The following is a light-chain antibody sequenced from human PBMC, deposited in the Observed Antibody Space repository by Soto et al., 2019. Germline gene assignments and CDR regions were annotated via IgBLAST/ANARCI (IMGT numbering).Light chain of an antibody. CDR1: QCVSSNY. J-gene: IGKJ2*01. CDR3: RQYGSLPYT. Sequence: EIVVTQSPGTLSLAPGERATLSCMARQCVSSNYLAWYQHKPGQAHRLLIDGAYSRSTGIPGGFSGSGSGTDFTLTISRLEPEDFAVYYCRQYGSLPYTCGQGTKLEIK. V-gene: IGKV3-20*01. CDR2: GAY.